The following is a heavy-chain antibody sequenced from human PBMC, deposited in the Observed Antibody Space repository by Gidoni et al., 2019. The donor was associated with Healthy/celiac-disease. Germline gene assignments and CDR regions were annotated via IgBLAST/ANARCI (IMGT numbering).Heavy chain of an antibody. Sequence: QVQLVQSGAEVKKPGSSVKVSCKASGGTFSSYTISWVRQAPGQGLEWMGRIIPILGIANYAQKFQGRVTITADKSTSTAYMELSSLRSEDTAVYYCAREGGIVVVPAAGGWWFDPWGQGTLVTVSS. CDR3: AREGGIVVVPAAGGWWFDP. V-gene: IGHV1-69*08. J-gene: IGHJ5*02. CDR2: IIPILGIA. D-gene: IGHD2-2*01. CDR1: GGTFSSYT.